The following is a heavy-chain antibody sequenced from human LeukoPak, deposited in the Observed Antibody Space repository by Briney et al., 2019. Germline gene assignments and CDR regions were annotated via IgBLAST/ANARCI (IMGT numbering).Heavy chain of an antibody. CDR1: GGSISSSSYY. J-gene: IGHJ4*02. V-gene: IGHV4-39*07. Sequence: PSETLSLTCTVSGGSISSSSYYWGWIRQPPGKGLEWIGSIYYSGSTNYNPSLKSRVTISVDTSKNQFSLKLSSVTAADTAVYYCARGRRWLQLRPLDYWGQGTLVTVSS. D-gene: IGHD5-12*01. CDR2: IYYSGST. CDR3: ARGRRWLQLRPLDY.